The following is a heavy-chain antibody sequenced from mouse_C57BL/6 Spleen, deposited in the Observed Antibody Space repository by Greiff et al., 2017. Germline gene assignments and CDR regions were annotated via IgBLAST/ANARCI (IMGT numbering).Heavy chain of an antibody. CDR2: IDPEDGDT. Sequence: EVKLMESGAELVRPGASVKLSCTASGFNIKDDSMPWVKQRPEQGLAWIGWIDPEDGDTNSAQKFQGKATITADTSSNTAYLQLSSLTSEDTAVYYCTTSYGEADWGKGTTLTVSS. D-gene: IGHD1-1*01. CDR3: TTSYGEAD. CDR1: GFNIKDDS. V-gene: IGHV14-4*01. J-gene: IGHJ2*01.